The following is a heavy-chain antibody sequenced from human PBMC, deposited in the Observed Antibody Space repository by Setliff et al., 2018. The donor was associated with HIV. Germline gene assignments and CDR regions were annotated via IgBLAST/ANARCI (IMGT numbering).Heavy chain of an antibody. CDR2: ISYDGSNK. CDR3: ARDFSGLLHDQIDAFNI. CDR1: GFTFSSYG. D-gene: IGHD3-10*01. J-gene: IGHJ3*02. V-gene: IGHV3-30*19. Sequence: GGSLRLSCAASGFTFSSYGMHWVRQAPGKGLEWVAVISYDGSNKYYADSVKGRFTISRDNSKNTLYLQMNSLRTEDMALYYCARDFSGLLHDQIDAFNIWGQGTMVTVSS.